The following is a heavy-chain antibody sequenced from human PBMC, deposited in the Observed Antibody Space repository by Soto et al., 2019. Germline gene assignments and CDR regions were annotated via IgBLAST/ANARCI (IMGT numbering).Heavy chain of an antibody. CDR3: ARDTDYYDSSGYYTRFDY. D-gene: IGHD3-22*01. Sequence: GGSLRLSCAASGFTFSSYGMHWVRQAPGKGLEWVAVIWCDGSNKYYADSVKGRFTISRDNSKNTLYLQMNSLRAEDTAVYYCARDTDYYDSSGYYTRFDYWGQGTLVTVSS. CDR1: GFTFSSYG. V-gene: IGHV3-33*01. CDR2: IWCDGSNK. J-gene: IGHJ4*02.